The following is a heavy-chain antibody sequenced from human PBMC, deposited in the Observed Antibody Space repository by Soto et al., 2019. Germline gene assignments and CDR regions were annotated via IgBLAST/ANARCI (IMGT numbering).Heavy chain of an antibody. Sequence: SVKVSRKASGFTFTSSALQSVRQARGQRLEWIGWIVVGSGNTNYAQKFQERFTITRDMSTSTAYMELSSLRSEDTAVYYCARGRYSSGWYANYYYYYGMDVWGQGTTVTVSS. CDR2: IVVGSGNT. V-gene: IGHV1-58*01. J-gene: IGHJ6*02. CDR3: ARGRYSSGWYANYYYYYGMDV. CDR1: GFTFTSSA. D-gene: IGHD6-19*01.